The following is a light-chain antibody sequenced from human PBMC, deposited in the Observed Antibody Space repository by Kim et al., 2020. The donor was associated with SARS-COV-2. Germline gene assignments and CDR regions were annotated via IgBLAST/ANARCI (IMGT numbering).Light chain of an antibody. CDR2: QDS. V-gene: IGLV3-1*01. J-gene: IGLJ3*02. CDR3: QAWDSSTWV. Sequence: VPPGQTASITCSGDKLGDKYACWYQQKPGQSPVLVIYQDSKRPSGIPERFSGSNSGNTASLTISGTQAMDEADYYCQAWDSSTWVFGGGTQLTVL. CDR1: KLGDKY.